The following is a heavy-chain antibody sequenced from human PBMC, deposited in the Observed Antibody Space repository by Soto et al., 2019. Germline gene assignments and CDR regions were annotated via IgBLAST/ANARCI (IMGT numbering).Heavy chain of an antibody. CDR1: GGTFSSYT. Sequence: QVQLVQSGAEVKKPGSSVKVSCKASGGTFSSYTISWVRQAPGQGLEWMGRIIPILGIANYAQKFQGRVTITAEKSTSKAYMELSSLRSEDTAVYYCARDRAIVGAYHFDYWGQGTLVTVSS. V-gene: IGHV1-69*08. CDR2: IIPILGIA. J-gene: IGHJ4*02. D-gene: IGHD1-26*01. CDR3: ARDRAIVGAYHFDY.